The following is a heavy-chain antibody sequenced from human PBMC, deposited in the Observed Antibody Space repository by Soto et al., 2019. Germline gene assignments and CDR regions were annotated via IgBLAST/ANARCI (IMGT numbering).Heavy chain of an antibody. CDR3: ARGPGGFGDFSLDY. V-gene: IGHV4-4*07. D-gene: IGHD3-10*01. Sequence: QVQLQESGPGLVKPSETLSLTCTVSGGSINSYYWSWIRQPAGKGLEWIGRIYSGGSTNYNPSLKRRLPVSVDTSKNQFSLKLTSVTAADTAVYYCARGPGGFGDFSLDYWGQGTLVTVSS. J-gene: IGHJ4*02. CDR1: GGSINSYY. CDR2: IYSGGST.